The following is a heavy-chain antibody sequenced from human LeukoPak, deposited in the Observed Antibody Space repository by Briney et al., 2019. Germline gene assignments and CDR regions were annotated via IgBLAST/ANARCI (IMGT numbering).Heavy chain of an antibody. Sequence: ASVKVSCKASGYTFTGYYMHWVRQAPGQGLEWMGWINPNSGGTNYAQKFRGRVTMTRDTSISTAYMELSRLRSDDTAVYYCARGGRITMIVVVPGAFDIWGQGTMVTVSS. V-gene: IGHV1-2*02. CDR3: ARGGRITMIVVVPGAFDI. CDR2: INPNSGGT. J-gene: IGHJ3*02. D-gene: IGHD3-22*01. CDR1: GYTFTGYY.